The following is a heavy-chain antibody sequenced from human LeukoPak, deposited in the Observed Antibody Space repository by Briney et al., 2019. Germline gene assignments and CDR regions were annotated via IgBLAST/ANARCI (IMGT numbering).Heavy chain of an antibody. CDR3: AANPPADIVVVPAALYNWFDP. D-gene: IGHD2-2*01. Sequence: SVKVSCKASGGTFSSYAISWVRQAPGQGLEWMGGIIPIFGTANYAQKFQGRVTITADESTSTAYMELSSLRSEDTAVYYCAANPPADIVVVPAALYNWFDPWGRGTLVTVSS. V-gene: IGHV1-69*13. J-gene: IGHJ5*02. CDR2: IIPIFGTA. CDR1: GGTFSSYA.